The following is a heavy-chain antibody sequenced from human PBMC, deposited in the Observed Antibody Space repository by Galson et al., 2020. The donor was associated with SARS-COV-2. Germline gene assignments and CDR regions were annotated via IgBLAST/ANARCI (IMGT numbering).Heavy chain of an antibody. D-gene: IGHD4-17*01. Sequence: GESLNISCAASGFTFNNYRMNWVRQAPGKGLEWVARINQDGSDKYYVESVKGRFTISRDNAENSLYLQMNSLRAGDTAVYYCARGSAVTTNCVFEYWGQGTLVTVSS. J-gene: IGHJ4*02. V-gene: IGHV3-7*01. CDR1: GFTFNNYR. CDR2: INQDGSDK. CDR3: ARGSAVTTNCVFEY.